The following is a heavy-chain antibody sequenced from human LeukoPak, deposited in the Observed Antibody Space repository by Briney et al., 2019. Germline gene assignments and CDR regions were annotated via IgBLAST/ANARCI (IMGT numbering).Heavy chain of an antibody. CDR1: GYNFTGYY. CDR2: INPNTGGT. Sequence: ASVKVSCKASGYNFTGYYLHWVRQAPGQGLEWMGWINPNTGGTNYAQKFQGRVTMTRDTSISTAYMELSRLRSDDTAVYYCARGGTYDYDSSAYYPVWGQGTLVSVSS. D-gene: IGHD3-22*01. V-gene: IGHV1-2*02. CDR3: ARGGTYDYDSSAYYPV. J-gene: IGHJ4*02.